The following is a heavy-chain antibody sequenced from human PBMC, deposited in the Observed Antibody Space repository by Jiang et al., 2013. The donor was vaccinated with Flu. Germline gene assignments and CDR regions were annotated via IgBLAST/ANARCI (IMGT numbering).Heavy chain of an antibody. V-gene: IGHV4-4*07. J-gene: IGHJ4*02. CDR3: ARAPEPYVLGPYFDY. CDR1: GGSISSYY. Sequence: GSGLVKPSETLSLTCAVSGGSISSYYWSWIRQPAGKGLEWIGRIYTSGSTNYNPSLKSRVTMSVDTSKNQFSLKLSSVTAADTAVYYCARAPEPYVLGPYFDYWGQGTLVTVSS. CDR2: IYTSGST. D-gene: IGHD3-16*01.